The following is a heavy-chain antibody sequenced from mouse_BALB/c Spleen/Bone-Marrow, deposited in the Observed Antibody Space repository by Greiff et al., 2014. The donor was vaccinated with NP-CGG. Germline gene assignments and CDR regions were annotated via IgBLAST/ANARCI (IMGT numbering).Heavy chain of an antibody. CDR2: IWAGGSK. CDR1: GFSFTSYG. J-gene: IGHJ1*01. V-gene: IGHV2-9*02. D-gene: IGHD2-3*01. CDR3: ARVYLWYFDV. Sequence: QVQLQQSGPGLVGPSQSLSITCTASGFSFTSYGVHWVRQPPGKGLEWLGVIWAGGSKNYNSDHMSRLSISKDNSKSQVFLKMNSLQTDDTAMYYCARVYLWYFDVWGAGTTVTVSS.